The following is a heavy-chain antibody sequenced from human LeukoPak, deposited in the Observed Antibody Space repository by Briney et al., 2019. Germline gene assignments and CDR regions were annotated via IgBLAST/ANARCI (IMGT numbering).Heavy chain of an antibody. CDR2: ISYDGSNK. V-gene: IGHV3-30*18. D-gene: IGHD6-19*01. CDR3: AKDKSDSSGWFLDY. CDR1: GFTFSSYG. Sequence: GGSLRPSCAASGFTFSSYGMHWVRQAPGKGLEWVAVISYDGSNKYYADSVKGRFTISRDNSKNTLYLQMNSLRAEDTAVYYCAKDKSDSSGWFLDYWGQGTLVTVSS. J-gene: IGHJ4*02.